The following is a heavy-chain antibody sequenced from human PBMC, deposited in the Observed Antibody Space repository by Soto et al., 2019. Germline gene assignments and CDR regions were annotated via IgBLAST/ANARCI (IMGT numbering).Heavy chain of an antibody. Sequence: ASVKVSCKASGYSFTTYATHWLRQAPGQRLEWMGCINAGNGNTKSSQKFQGRVTITRDTSASTAYMELTSLTSEDTAVYYCARDQSSSWRYNWFDPWGQGTLVTVSS. CDR2: INAGNGNT. D-gene: IGHD6-13*01. CDR1: GYSFTTYA. CDR3: ARDQSSSWRYNWFDP. J-gene: IGHJ5*02. V-gene: IGHV1-3*01.